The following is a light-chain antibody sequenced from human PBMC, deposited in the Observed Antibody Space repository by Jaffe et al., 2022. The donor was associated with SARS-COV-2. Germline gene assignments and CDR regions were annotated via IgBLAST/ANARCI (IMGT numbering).Light chain of an antibody. V-gene: IGLV2-11*01. CDR1: SSDVGGYNY. CDR3: YSYAGSYIVL. CDR2: DVS. Sequence: QSALTQPRSVSGSPGQSVTISCTGTSSDVGGYNYVSWYQEHPGKAPKLVIYDVSKRPSGVPDRFSGSKSGNTASLTISGLQAEDEGDYYCYSYAGSYIVLFGGGTKLTVL. J-gene: IGLJ2*01.